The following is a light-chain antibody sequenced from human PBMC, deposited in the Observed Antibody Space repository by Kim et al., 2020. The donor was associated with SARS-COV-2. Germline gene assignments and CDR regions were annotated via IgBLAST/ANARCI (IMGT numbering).Light chain of an antibody. Sequence: SITISCNGTSSDVGDHNYVSWYQQHPGKAPKLIIYAVNNRPSGVSNRFSGSKSGNTASLTISGLQAEDEADYYCSSYTRSSTLYVLFGGGTQLTVL. CDR3: SSYTRSSTLYVL. CDR1: SSDVGDHNY. V-gene: IGLV2-14*03. CDR2: AVN. J-gene: IGLJ2*01.